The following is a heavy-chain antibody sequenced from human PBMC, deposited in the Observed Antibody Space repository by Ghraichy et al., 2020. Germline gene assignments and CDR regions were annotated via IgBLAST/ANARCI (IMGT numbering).Heavy chain of an antibody. V-gene: IGHV3-21*01. CDR1: GFTFSSYS. D-gene: IGHD5-24*01. J-gene: IGHJ3*02. CDR2: ISSSSSYI. CDR3: ARQRWGEAFDI. Sequence: GGSLRLSCAASGFTFSSYSMNWVRQAPGKGLEWVSSISSSSSYIYYADSVKGRFTISRDNAKNSLYLQMNSLRAEDTAVYYCARQRWGEAFDIWGQGTMVTVSS.